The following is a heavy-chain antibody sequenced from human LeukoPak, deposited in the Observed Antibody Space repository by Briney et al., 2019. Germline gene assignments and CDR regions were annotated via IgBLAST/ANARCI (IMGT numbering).Heavy chain of an antibody. Sequence: GSLRLSCAASGFTFSSYWMHWVRQAPGKGLVWVSRIKSDGSTRYADSVKGRFTISRDNAKNTVSLQMNSLRTEDTGVYYCARAPSEIGGYYPEYFRHWGQGTLVTVSP. CDR3: ARAPSEIGGYYPEYFRH. D-gene: IGHD3-22*01. V-gene: IGHV3-74*01. CDR1: GFTFSSYW. J-gene: IGHJ1*01. CDR2: IKSDGST.